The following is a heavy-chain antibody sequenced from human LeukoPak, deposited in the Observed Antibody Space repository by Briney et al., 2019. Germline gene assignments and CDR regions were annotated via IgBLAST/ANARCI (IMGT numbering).Heavy chain of an antibody. CDR1: GYSFTSYW. CDR3: AREDYDILTGYYHNWFDP. J-gene: IGHJ5*02. Sequence: GESLKISCKGSGYSFTSYWIGWVRQMPGKGLEWMGIIYPGDSDTRYSPSFQGQVTISADKSISTAYLQWSSLKASDTAMYYCAREDYDILTGYYHNWFDPWGQGTLVTVSS. V-gene: IGHV5-51*01. D-gene: IGHD3-9*01. CDR2: IYPGDSDT.